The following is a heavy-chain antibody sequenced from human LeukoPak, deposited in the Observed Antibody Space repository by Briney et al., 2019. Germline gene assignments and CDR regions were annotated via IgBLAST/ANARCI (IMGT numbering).Heavy chain of an antibody. CDR2: IKSKTDGGTT. J-gene: IGHJ4*02. CDR1: GLTFTNAW. D-gene: IGHD6-13*01. V-gene: IGHV3-15*01. Sequence: GGSLRLSCAASGLTFTNAWMGWVRQAPGKGLEWVGRIKSKTDGGTTDFAAPVKGRFTISIDDSKNTVYLRMNSLKTEDTAVYFCTTDRAIAIRPLFDYWGQGTLVTVSS. CDR3: TTDRAIAIRPLFDY.